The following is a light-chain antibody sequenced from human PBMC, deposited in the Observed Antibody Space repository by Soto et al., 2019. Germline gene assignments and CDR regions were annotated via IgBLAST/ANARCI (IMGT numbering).Light chain of an antibody. Sequence: QLTPSPSSPSPSLGDQGPIPLLASQGINSYLAWYQQKPGKAPKLLIYAASTLQGGVPSRFSGSGSGTDFTLTINSLQPEDFATYYCQQLYGYPITFGQGTRLENK. J-gene: IGKJ5*01. CDR2: AAS. CDR1: QGINSY. CDR3: QQLYGYPIT. V-gene: IGKV1-9*01.